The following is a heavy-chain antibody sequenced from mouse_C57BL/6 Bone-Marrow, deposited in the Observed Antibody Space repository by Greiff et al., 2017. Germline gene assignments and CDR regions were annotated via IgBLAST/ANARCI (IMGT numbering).Heavy chain of an antibody. V-gene: IGHV1-81*01. CDR2: IYPRSGNT. CDR3: EYYYGAVFAY. D-gene: IGHD1-1*01. J-gene: IGHJ3*01. Sequence: VQLQQSGAELARPGASVKLSCKASGYTFTSSGISWVKQRTGQGLEWIGEIYPRSGNTYYNEKFKGKATMTADKSSTTAYMELRSLTSEDSAVYFCEYYYGAVFAYWGQGTLVTVTA. CDR1: GYTFTSSG.